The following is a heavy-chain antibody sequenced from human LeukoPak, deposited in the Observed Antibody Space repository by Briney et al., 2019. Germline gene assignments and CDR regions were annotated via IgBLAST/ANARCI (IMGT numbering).Heavy chain of an antibody. Sequence: SQTLSLTCTVSGDSIIIDNHYWTWISQPPGKGLEWIGYIYYSGSAYYNPSLKSRVAISVDTSKNQFSLKLSSVTAADTAVYYCARDPDFDYWGQGSLVTVSS. CDR3: ARDPDFDY. CDR1: GDSIIIDNHY. CDR2: IYYSGSA. V-gene: IGHV4-30-4*08. J-gene: IGHJ4*02.